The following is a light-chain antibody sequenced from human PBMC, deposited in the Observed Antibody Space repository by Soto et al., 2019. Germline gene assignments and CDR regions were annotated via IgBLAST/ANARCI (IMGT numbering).Light chain of an antibody. CDR2: GNS. J-gene: IGLJ3*02. V-gene: IGLV1-40*01. Sequence: QAVVTQPPSVSGAPGQRVTISCTGSSSNLGAGYDVHWYQQLPGTAPKLLIDGNSNRPSGVPDRFSGSNSATSASLAITGLQAEDEADYYCQSYDSSLSGSWVFGGGTKVTVL. CDR1: SSNLGAGYD. CDR3: QSYDSSLSGSWV.